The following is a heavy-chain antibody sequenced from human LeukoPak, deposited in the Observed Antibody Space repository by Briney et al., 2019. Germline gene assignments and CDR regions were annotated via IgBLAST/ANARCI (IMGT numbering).Heavy chain of an antibody. J-gene: IGHJ4*02. CDR3: AKGGYSYGYVYYFDY. Sequence: GGSLRLSCAASRFTFDSYVMSWVRQAPGKGLEWVSGISTSGDSTYYADSVKGRFSISRDNSKNTLYLQMNSLRAEDTAVYYCAKGGYSYGYVYYFDYWGQGTLVTVSS. CDR1: RFTFDSYV. CDR2: ISTSGDST. D-gene: IGHD5-18*01. V-gene: IGHV3-23*01.